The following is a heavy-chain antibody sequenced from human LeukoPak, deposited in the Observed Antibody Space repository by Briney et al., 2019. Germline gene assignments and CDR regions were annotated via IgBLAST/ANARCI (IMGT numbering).Heavy chain of an antibody. V-gene: IGHV3-48*02. CDR1: GFTFSSFD. CDR2: ISGGTFTI. D-gene: IGHD1-26*01. J-gene: IGHJ4*02. CDR3: ARDLISGPYTFDY. Sequence: GGSLRLSCAASGFTFSSFDTNWVRQAPGKGLEWVSYISGGTFTIYYADSVKGRFTISRDNAKNLLYLQMNGLRDEDTAVYYCARDLISGPYTFDYWGRGTLVTVSS.